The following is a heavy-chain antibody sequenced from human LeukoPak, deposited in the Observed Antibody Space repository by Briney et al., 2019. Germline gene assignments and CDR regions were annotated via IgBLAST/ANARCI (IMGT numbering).Heavy chain of an antibody. Sequence: GESLKISCKGSGYSFTNYWIGWVRQMPGKGLEWMGVIYPGDSDTRYSPSFQGQVTISADKSISTAFLQWSSLKASDTAMYYCARTASGYYYVSSGYYYFDSWGQGTLVTVSS. J-gene: IGHJ4*02. CDR3: ARTASGYYYVSSGYYYFDS. CDR1: GYSFTNYW. V-gene: IGHV5-51*01. D-gene: IGHD3-22*01. CDR2: IYPGDSDT.